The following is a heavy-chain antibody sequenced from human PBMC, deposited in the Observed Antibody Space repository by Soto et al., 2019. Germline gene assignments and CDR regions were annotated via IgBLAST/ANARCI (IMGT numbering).Heavy chain of an antibody. CDR3: ARQPTQSYALEHYYHFKPMDI. J-gene: IGHJ6*02. D-gene: IGHD2-2*01. Sequence: AETLTLTCRVSGVSSTNTTFYWVWVRQSPGRGLDWLGSIYYNGLSYYNPSLESRVTMSLDKSKNQFSLRVSSVTAADTPTYSCARQPTQSYALEHYYHFKPMDIWGQGTTVTDSS. V-gene: IGHV4-39*01. CDR1: GVSSTNTTFY. CDR2: IYYNGLS.